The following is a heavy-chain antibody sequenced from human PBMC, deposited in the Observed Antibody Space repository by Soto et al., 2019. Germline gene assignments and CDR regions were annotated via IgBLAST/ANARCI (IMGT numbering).Heavy chain of an antibody. CDR3: ARGTYYYDSSGYYAS. Sequence: EVQLVESGGGLVKPGGSLRLSCAASGFTISSYSMNWVRQTPGKGLVWVSSISSRSSYIYYADSVKGRFTISRDNAKHQRYLQMISRSAEDWAVYYCARGTYYYDSSGYYASWGQGTLVTVSS. V-gene: IGHV3-21*01. D-gene: IGHD3-22*01. CDR2: ISSRSSYI. J-gene: IGHJ5*02. CDR1: GFTISSYS.